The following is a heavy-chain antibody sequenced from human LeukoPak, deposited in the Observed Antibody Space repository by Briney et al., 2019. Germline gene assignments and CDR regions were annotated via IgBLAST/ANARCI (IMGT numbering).Heavy chain of an antibody. V-gene: IGHV4-39*02. CDR2: IYYSGST. Sequence: SETLSLTCTVSGGSISSSDYYWGWIRQPPGKGLEWIGSIYYSGSTYYNPSLKSRVTISVDTSKNQFSLKLSSVTAADTAVYYCAREPLDYWGQGTLVTVSS. CDR1: GGSISSSDYY. J-gene: IGHJ4*02. CDR3: AREPLDY.